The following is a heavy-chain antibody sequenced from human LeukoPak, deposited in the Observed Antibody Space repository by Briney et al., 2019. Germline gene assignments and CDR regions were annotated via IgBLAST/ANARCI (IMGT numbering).Heavy chain of an antibody. J-gene: IGHJ3*02. CDR1: GGSLSGYY. D-gene: IGHD2-15*01. V-gene: IGHV4-34*01. CDR2: INHSGTT. CDR3: ARFPCSGDSCYSGIRAFDI. Sequence: SXTLSLTCAVYGGSLSGYYWNWIRQSPGKGMEWIGEINHSGTTNYNPSLKSRVTISVDTSKNQFSLRLTSVTAADTAVYYCARFPCSGDSCYSGIRAFDIWGQGTMVTVSS.